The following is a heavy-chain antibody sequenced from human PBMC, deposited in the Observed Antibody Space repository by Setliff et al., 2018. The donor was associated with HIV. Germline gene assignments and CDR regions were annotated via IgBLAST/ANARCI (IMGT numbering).Heavy chain of an antibody. V-gene: IGHV3-74*01. D-gene: IGHD5-12*01. J-gene: IGHJ4*02. CDR2: VNRDGSST. CDR3: HSGYDTEEQSYFDY. CDR1: GFSFSSHW. Sequence: PGGSLRLSCEASGFSFSSHWMHWVRQAPGKGLVWVSRVNRDGSSTTYADSVKDRFTISRDNAKNTLYLQMNSLRAEDTGVYYCHSGYDTEEQSYFDYWGQGALVTVSS.